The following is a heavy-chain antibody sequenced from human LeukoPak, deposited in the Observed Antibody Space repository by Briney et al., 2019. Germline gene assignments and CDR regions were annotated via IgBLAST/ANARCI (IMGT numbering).Heavy chain of an antibody. Sequence: PSETLSLTCTVSGGSISSSRYYWGWIRQPPGKGLEWIGSIYYSGSTYYNPSLKSRVTISVDTSKNQFSLKLSSVTAADTAVYYCARQAIAAAGDYFDYWGQGTLVTVSS. CDR2: IYYSGST. D-gene: IGHD6-13*01. CDR1: GGSISSSRYY. CDR3: ARQAIAAAGDYFDY. J-gene: IGHJ4*02. V-gene: IGHV4-39*01.